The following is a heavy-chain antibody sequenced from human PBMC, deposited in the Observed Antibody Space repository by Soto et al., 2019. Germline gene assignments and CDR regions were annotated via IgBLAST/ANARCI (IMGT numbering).Heavy chain of an antibody. CDR1: GGSISSYY. J-gene: IGHJ4*02. V-gene: IGHV4-59*01. CDR3: ARDGDGYSSSRTT. Sequence: PSETLSLTCTVSGGSISSYYWSWIRQPPGKGLEWIGYIYYSGSTNYNPPLKSRVTISVDTSKNQFSLKLSSVTAADTAVYYCARDGDGYSSSRTTWGQGTLVTVSS. D-gene: IGHD6-13*01. CDR2: IYYSGST.